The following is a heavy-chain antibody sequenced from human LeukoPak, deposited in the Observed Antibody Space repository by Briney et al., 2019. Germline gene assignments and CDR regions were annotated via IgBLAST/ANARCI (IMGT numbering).Heavy chain of an antibody. V-gene: IGHV3-48*03. CDR2: ISTSGSSV. CDR1: GFTFSIYE. D-gene: IGHD1-1*01. Sequence: GGSLRLSCAASGFTFSIYEINWVRQAPGKGLEWLSHISTSGSSVHYADSVKGRFTTSRDNAENSLYLQMDSLRVEDTAVYFCARDATTELGTVYMDVWGKGTTVTISS. J-gene: IGHJ6*03. CDR3: ARDATTELGTVYMDV.